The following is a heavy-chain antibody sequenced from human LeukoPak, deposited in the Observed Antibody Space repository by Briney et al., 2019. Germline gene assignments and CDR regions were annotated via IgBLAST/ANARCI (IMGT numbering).Heavy chain of an antibody. D-gene: IGHD3-3*02. CDR3: ARVRLADERAWAY. Sequence: ASVKVSCKASGYTFSDFYIHWVRQAPGQGLEXXXXITPKSGDTYSPQRFQGRVTMTRDASISTAYMELSSLRSDDTAVYFCARVRLADERAWAYWGQGTLVTVSS. CDR1: GYTFSDFY. CDR2: ITPKSGDT. V-gene: IGHV1-2*02. J-gene: IGHJ4*02.